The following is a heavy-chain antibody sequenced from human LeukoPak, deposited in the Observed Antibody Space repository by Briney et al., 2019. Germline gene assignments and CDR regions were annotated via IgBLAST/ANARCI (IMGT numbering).Heavy chain of an antibody. V-gene: IGHV1-69*13. Sequence: SVKVSCKASGGTFSSYAISWVRQAPGQGLEWMGGIIPIFGTANYAQKFQGRVTITADESTSTAYMELSSLRSEDTAVYYCARDRRTTGSTGYYTAPNHWYFDLWGRGTLVTVSS. CDR1: GGTFSSYA. CDR3: ARDRRTTGSTGYYTAPNHWYFDL. J-gene: IGHJ2*01. D-gene: IGHD3/OR15-3a*01. CDR2: IIPIFGTA.